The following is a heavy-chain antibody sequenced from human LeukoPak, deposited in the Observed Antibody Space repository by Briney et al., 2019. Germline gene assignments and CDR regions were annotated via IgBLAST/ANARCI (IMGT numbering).Heavy chain of an antibody. CDR1: GFTFSSYA. CDR2: ITDSGTGT. J-gene: IGHJ4*02. D-gene: IGHD5-18*01. V-gene: IGHV3-23*01. Sequence: GGSLRLSCAASGFTFSSYALSWVRQAPGKGLEWVSGITDSGTGTYYADSVKGRFTISRDNSKNTVYLQMNSLRAEDTAVYYCAKGLTAMVYYFDYWGQGTLVTVSS. CDR3: AKGLTAMVYYFDY.